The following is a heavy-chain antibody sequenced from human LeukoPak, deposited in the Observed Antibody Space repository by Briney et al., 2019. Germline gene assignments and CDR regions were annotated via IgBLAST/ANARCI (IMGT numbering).Heavy chain of an antibody. CDR2: ISYSGST. Sequence: HPSETLSFTCTVSGGSISSSSCYWGWIRQPPGKGLEWIGSISYSGSTYYNPSLKSRVTISVDTSKNQFSLKLSSVTAADTAVYYCARLPLGDPSDYWGQGTLVTVSS. D-gene: IGHD1-26*01. J-gene: IGHJ4*02. CDR3: ARLPLGDPSDY. V-gene: IGHV4-39*01. CDR1: GGSISSSSCY.